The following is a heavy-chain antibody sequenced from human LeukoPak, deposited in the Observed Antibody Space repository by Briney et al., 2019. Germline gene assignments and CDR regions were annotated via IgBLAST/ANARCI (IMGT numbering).Heavy chain of an antibody. CDR1: GGSISSSSYY. CDR2: IYYSGST. D-gene: IGHD3-10*01. Sequence: SETLSLTCTVSGGSISSSSYYWGWIRQPPGKGLEWIGSIYYSGSTYYNPSLKSRVTISVDTSKNQFSLKLSSVTAADTAVYYCARSYGSGSYHWFDPWGQGTLVTVSS. J-gene: IGHJ5*02. CDR3: ARSYGSGSYHWFDP. V-gene: IGHV4-39*01.